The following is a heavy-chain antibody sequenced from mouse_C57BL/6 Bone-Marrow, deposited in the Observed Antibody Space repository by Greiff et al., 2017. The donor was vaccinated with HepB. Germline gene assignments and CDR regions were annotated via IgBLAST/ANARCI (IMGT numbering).Heavy chain of an antibody. J-gene: IGHJ4*01. D-gene: IGHD3-2*02. V-gene: IGHV1-81*01. CDR3: ARQLSLPYYAIDY. CDR1: GYTFTSYG. CDR2: FYPRSGNT. Sequence: QVQLQQSGAELARPGASVKLSCKASGYTFTSYGISWVKQRTGQGLEWIGEFYPRSGNTYYNEKFKGKATRTADKSSSTAYMELRSLTSEDSAVYFCARQLSLPYYAIDYWGQGTSVTVSS.